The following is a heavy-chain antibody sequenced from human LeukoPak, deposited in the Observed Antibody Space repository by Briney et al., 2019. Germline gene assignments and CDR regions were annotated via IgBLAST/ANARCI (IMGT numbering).Heavy chain of an antibody. CDR3: ARPIAAAGFDYDY. D-gene: IGHD6-13*01. Sequence: GGSLRLSCAASGFTFSSYSMNWVRQAPGKGLEWASSISSSSSYIYYADSVKGRFTISRDNAKNSLYLQMNSLRAEDTAVYYCARPIAAAGFDYDYWGQGTLVTVSS. CDR1: GFTFSSYS. V-gene: IGHV3-21*01. J-gene: IGHJ4*02. CDR2: ISSSSSYI.